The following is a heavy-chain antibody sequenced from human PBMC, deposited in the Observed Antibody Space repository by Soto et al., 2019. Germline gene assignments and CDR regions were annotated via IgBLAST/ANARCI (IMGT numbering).Heavy chain of an antibody. CDR3: AKDRGRYCSGGSCLLFDD. CDR1: DFTFSDYV. V-gene: IGHV3-30*18. CDR2: ISYDGNYK. D-gene: IGHD2-15*01. Sequence: QVQLVESGGGVVQPGRSLRLSCVVSDFTFSDYVMHWVRQVPGKGLEWVARISYDGNYKYYADPVKGRFPISRDTSKNTLSLQMNSLKAEDTAVYYCAKDRGRYCSGGSCLLFDDWGQGTLVTVSS. J-gene: IGHJ4*02.